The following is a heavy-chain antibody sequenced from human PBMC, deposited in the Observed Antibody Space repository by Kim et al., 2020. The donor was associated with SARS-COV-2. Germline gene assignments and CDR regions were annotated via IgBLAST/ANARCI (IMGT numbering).Heavy chain of an antibody. V-gene: IGHV1-69*04. CDR2: IIPILGIA. Sequence: SVKVSCKASRGTFSSYAISWVRQAPGQGLEWMGRIIPILGIANYAQKFQGRVTITADKSTSTAYMELSSLRSEDTAVYYCAREPFYGGKVYYYYGMDVWGQGTTVTVSS. J-gene: IGHJ6*02. D-gene: IGHD2-15*01. CDR3: AREPFYGGKVYYYYGMDV. CDR1: RGTFSSYA.